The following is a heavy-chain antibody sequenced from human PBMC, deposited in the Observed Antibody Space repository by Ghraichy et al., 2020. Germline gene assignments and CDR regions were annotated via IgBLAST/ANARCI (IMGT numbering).Heavy chain of an antibody. J-gene: IGHJ4*02. D-gene: IGHD2-15*01. V-gene: IGHV4-34*01. CDR1: GGSFSGYY. CDR2: INHSGST. Sequence: SETLSLTCAVYGGSFSGYYWSWIRQPPGKGLEWIGEINHSGSTNYNPSLKSRVTISVDTSKNQFSLKLSSVTAADTAVYYCARGAALDYWGQGTLVTVSS. CDR3: ARGAALDY.